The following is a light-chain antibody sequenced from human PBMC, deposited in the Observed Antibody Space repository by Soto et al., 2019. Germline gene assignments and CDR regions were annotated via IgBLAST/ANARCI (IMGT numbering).Light chain of an antibody. J-gene: IGKJ1*01. Sequence: EIVMTQSPATLSVSPGERATLSCRASQSVSSNLAWYQQKVGQAPRVLIYDASTRATGIPGRFSGSGSGTEFTLTISILQSEDFAVYYCQPYNNWPETFGQGTKVEIK. V-gene: IGKV3-15*01. CDR2: DAS. CDR1: QSVSSN. CDR3: QPYNNWPET.